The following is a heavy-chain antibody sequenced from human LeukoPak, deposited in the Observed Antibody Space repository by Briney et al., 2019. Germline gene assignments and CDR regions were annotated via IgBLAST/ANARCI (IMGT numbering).Heavy chain of an antibody. CDR3: ARDLFHPSYCSSTSCYTGGGDYHYGMDV. D-gene: IGHD2-2*02. V-gene: IGHV3-30*04. CDR2: ISYDGSNK. Sequence: PGGSLRLSCAASGFTFSSYAMHWVRQAPGKGLEWVAVISYDGSNKYYADSVKGRFTISRDNSKNTLYLQMNSLRAEDTAVYYCARDLFHPSYCSSTSCYTGGGDYHYGMDVWGQGTTVTVSS. J-gene: IGHJ6*02. CDR1: GFTFSSYA.